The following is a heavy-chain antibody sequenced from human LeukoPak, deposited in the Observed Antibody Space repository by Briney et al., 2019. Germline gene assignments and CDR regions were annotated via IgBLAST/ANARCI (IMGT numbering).Heavy chain of an antibody. CDR2: VSTYNDNT. CDR1: GYTFSNYG. J-gene: IGHJ3*01. V-gene: IGHV1-18*01. D-gene: IGHD3/OR15-3a*01. CDR3: ARHFLPYTSQSYDFQPFNV. Sequence: ASVKVSCKTSGYTFSNYGLVWIRQAPGQGLEWVGWVSTYNDNTYSAQNFQGRVTLTTDTSMSTAYMELRSLRSDDTAVYYCARHFLPYTSQSYDFQPFNVWGQGTMLTVSS.